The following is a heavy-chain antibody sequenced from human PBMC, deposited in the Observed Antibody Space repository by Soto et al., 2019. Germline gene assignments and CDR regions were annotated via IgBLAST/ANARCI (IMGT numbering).Heavy chain of an antibody. CDR2: ISGSGGCT. V-gene: IGHV3-23*01. J-gene: IGHJ4*02. CDR1: GFTFRSYA. D-gene: IGHD3-22*01. CDR3: AKGIVYYYDSSGYFAY. Sequence: PGGSLRLSCAASGFTFRSYAMSWVRQAPGKGLEWVSAISGSGGCTYYADSVKGRFTISRDNSKNTLYLQMNSLRAEDTAVYYCAKGIVYYYDSSGYFAYWGQGTLVTVSS.